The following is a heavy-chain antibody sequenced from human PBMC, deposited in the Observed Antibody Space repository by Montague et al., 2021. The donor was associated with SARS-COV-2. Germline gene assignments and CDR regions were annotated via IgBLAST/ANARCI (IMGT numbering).Heavy chain of an antibody. CDR2: IIPIFGTA. D-gene: IGHD5-18*01. CDR1: GGTFSSYA. Sequence: SVKVSCKASGGTFSSYAISWVRQAPGQGLEWMGGIIPIFGTANYAQKFQGRVTITADESTSTAYMELSSLRSEDTAVYYCARGGYSYGYTAYYYYGMDVWGQGTTVTVSS. J-gene: IGHJ6*02. V-gene: IGHV1-69*13. CDR3: ARGGYSYGYTAYYYYGMDV.